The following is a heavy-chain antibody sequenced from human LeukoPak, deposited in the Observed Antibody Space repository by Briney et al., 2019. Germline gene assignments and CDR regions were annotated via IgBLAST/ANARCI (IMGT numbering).Heavy chain of an antibody. D-gene: IGHD1-26*01. J-gene: IGHJ4*02. Sequence: GGSLRLSCAASGFTFSNAWMSWVRQAPGKGREWVGRIKSKTDGGTTDYAAPVKGRFTISRDDSKNTLYLQMNSLKTEDTAVYYCTTEAPFAKWDLLQDDYWGQGTLVTVSS. CDR1: GFTFSNAW. CDR3: TTEAPFAKWDLLQDDY. V-gene: IGHV3-15*01. CDR2: IKSKTDGGTT.